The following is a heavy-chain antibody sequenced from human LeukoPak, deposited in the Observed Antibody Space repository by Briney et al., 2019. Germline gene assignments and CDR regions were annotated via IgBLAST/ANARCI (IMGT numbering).Heavy chain of an antibody. D-gene: IGHD3-22*01. V-gene: IGHV3-9*01. Sequence: PGGSLRLSCAASGFTFDDYAMHWVRQAPGKGLEWVSGISWNSGSIGYADSVKGRFTISRDNAMNSLYLQMNSLRAEDTAVYYCARHVVAVGFDYWGQGTLVTVSS. CDR3: ARHVVAVGFDY. J-gene: IGHJ4*02. CDR1: GFTFDDYA. CDR2: ISWNSGSI.